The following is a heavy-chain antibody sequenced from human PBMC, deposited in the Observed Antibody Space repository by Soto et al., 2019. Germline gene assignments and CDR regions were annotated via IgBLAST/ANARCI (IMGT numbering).Heavy chain of an antibody. J-gene: IGHJ6*02. D-gene: IGHD1-7*01. CDR3: ARARRGGLTGTTQYYYGMDV. V-gene: IGHV3-11*04. Sequence: PGGSLRLSCAASGFTFSDYYMSWIRQAPGKGLEWVSDISSSGSIIYYADSVKGRFTISRDNAKNSLYLQMNSLRAEDTAVYYCARARRGGLTGTTQYYYGMDVWGQGTTVTVSS. CDR2: ISSSGSII. CDR1: GFTFSDYY.